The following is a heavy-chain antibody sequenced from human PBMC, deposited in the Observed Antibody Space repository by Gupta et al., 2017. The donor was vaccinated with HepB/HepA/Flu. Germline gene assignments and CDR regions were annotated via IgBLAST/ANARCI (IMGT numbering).Heavy chain of an antibody. J-gene: IGHJ4*02. CDR2: IIPIFGTA. CDR3: ARTPRSSTGGPWLVFDY. CDR1: GGTFRSYA. Sequence: QVQLVQSGAEVKKPGSSVKVSCKGSGGTFRSYALSWVRQAPGPGLGGMGGIIPIFGTANYAQKFQGRVTITADESTSTAYMGLSSLRSEDTAVYYCARTPRSSTGGPWLVFDYWGQGTLVTGSS. V-gene: IGHV1-69*01. D-gene: IGHD2-2*01.